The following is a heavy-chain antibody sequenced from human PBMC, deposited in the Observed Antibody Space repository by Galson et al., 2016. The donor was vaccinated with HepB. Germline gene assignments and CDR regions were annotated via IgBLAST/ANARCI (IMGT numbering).Heavy chain of an antibody. Sequence: PALVKPTQTLTLTCTFSGLPLNFGSGGVAWIRQPPGKPLEWLALIYWDDEKHYNPSLKSRLTITKDTSKSQVVLRMTNMDPVDTATYYCAHKHVACSALDYWGQGTLLTVSS. CDR3: AHKHVACSALDY. D-gene: IGHD2-15*01. CDR2: IYWDDEK. J-gene: IGHJ4*02. CDR1: GLPLNFGSGG. V-gene: IGHV2-5*02.